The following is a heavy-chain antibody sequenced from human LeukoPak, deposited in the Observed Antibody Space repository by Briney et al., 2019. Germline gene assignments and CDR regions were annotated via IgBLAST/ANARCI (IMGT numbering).Heavy chain of an antibody. CDR1: GDSISSYY. CDR2: IYYSGST. CDR3: ARGDDYFDY. V-gene: IGHV4-59*01. Sequence: SETLSLTCTVSGDSISSYYWSWIRQPPGKGLEWIGYIYYSGSTNYNPSLKSRVTISVDTSKNQFSLKLSAVTAADTAVYYCARGDDYFDYWGQGTLVTVSS. J-gene: IGHJ4*02.